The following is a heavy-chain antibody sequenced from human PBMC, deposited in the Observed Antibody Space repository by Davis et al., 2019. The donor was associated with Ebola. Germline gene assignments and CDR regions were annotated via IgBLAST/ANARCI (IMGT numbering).Heavy chain of an antibody. CDR2: ISAYNGNT. V-gene: IGHV1-18*01. CDR1: GYTFTSYG. Sequence: ASVKVSCKASGYTFTSYGISWVRQAPGQGLEWMGWISAYNGNTNYAQKLQGRVTMTTDTSTSTAYMELRSLRSDDTAVYYCARPSRGQGLVLGGMDVWGQGTTVTVSS. J-gene: IGHJ6*02. CDR3: ARPSRGQGLVLGGMDV. D-gene: IGHD6-25*01.